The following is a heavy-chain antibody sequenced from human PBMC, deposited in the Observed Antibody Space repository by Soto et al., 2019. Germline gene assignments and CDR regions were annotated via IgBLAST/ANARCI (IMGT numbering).Heavy chain of an antibody. Sequence: GGSLRLSCAASGFTFSSYWMSWVRQAPGKGLEWVANIKQDGSEKYYVDSVKGRFTISRDNAKNSLYLQMNSLRAEDTAVYYCAREPYDFWSGYSHTGRYYYYMDVWGKGTMVTVSS. V-gene: IGHV3-7*01. CDR1: GFTFSSYW. CDR3: AREPYDFWSGYSHTGRYYYYMDV. CDR2: IKQDGSEK. J-gene: IGHJ6*03. D-gene: IGHD3-3*01.